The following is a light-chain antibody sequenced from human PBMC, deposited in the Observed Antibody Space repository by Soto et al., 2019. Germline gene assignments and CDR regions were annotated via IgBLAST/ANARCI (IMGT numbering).Light chain of an antibody. V-gene: IGKV3-15*01. CDR3: QQLNGSPWT. CDR1: QSVGSN. Sequence: EIVMTQSPATLSVSPGDGATLSCRASQSVGSNLAWYQQKPGQPPRLLISGASTRATGIPARFSGSGSGTEFTLTISSLQSEDFATYYCQQLNGSPWTFGQGTKVEIK. J-gene: IGKJ1*01. CDR2: GAS.